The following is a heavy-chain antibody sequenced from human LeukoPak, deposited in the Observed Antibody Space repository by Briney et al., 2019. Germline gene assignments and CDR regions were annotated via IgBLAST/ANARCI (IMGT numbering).Heavy chain of an antibody. J-gene: IGHJ4*02. CDR2: ISYDGSNK. Sequence: GGSLRLSCAASGFTFSSYAMHWVRQAPGKGLEWVAVISYDGSNKYYADSVKGRYTISRDNSKNTLYLQMNSLRAEDTAVYYCARDYGGSSPFDYWGQGTLVTVSS. V-gene: IGHV3-30*04. D-gene: IGHD4-23*01. CDR1: GFTFSSYA. CDR3: ARDYGGSSPFDY.